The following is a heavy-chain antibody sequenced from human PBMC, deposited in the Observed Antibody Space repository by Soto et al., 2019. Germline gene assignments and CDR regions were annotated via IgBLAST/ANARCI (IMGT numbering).Heavy chain of an antibody. D-gene: IGHD1-1*01. CDR2: IIPIFGTT. V-gene: IGHV1-69*13. Sequence: GASVKGSCKASGGTFSSYAISWVRPAPEQGLEVMGGIIPIFGTTNYAQKFQGRVTITADESTSTAYMELSSLRSEDTAVYYCARRPVGRTGTRYYYYGMDVWGQGTTVPVSS. CDR3: ARRPVGRTGTRYYYYGMDV. J-gene: IGHJ6*02. CDR1: GGTFSSYA.